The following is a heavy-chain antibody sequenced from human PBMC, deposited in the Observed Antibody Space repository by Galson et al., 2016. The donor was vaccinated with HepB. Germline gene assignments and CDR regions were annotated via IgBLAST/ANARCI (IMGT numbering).Heavy chain of an antibody. J-gene: IGHJ6*02. D-gene: IGHD5-12*01. V-gene: IGHV1-3*01. CDR1: GYTFTTYA. CDR2: INAANGDT. Sequence: SVKVSCKASGYTFTTYAMNWVRQAPGQRLEWMGWINAANGDTKYSQKLQGRGTITWDTSANTAYMELSSLRSEDTAVYYCARGHIVATVDYSYYGLDVLGQGTTVTVSS. CDR3: ARGHIVATVDYSYYGLDV.